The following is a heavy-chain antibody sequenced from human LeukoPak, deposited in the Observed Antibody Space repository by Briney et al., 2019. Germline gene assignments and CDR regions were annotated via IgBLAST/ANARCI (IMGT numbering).Heavy chain of an antibody. CDR1: AFTFSSYA. J-gene: IGHJ4*02. CDR2: ISYDGSNK. Sequence: GGSLRLSCAASAFTFSSYAVHWVRQAPGKGLEWVAVISYDGSNKYYAGSVKGRFTISRDNSKNTLYLQMNSLRAEDTAVYYCARVREASKEVTGALDYWGQGTLVTVSS. D-gene: IGHD2-21*02. CDR3: ARVREASKEVTGALDY. V-gene: IGHV3-30-3*01.